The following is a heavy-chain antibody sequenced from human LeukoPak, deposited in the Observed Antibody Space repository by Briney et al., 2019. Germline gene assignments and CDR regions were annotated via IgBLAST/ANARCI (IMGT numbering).Heavy chain of an antibody. CDR3: ARALCGYSYGYDY. CDR1: GFSLSTSGMC. CDR2: IDWDDDK. J-gene: IGHJ4*02. V-gene: IGHV2-70*11. Sequence: SGPALLQPTPTLTLTSTFSGFSLSTSGMCVSWIRQPPGKALERLTRIDWDDDKYYTTSLKTRLTISKDTSKTQVVLTMTNMDPVDTATYYCARALCGYSYGYDYWGQGTLVTVSS. D-gene: IGHD5-18*01.